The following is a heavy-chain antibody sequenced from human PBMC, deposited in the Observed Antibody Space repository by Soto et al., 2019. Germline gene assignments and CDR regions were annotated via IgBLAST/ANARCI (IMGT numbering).Heavy chain of an antibody. V-gene: IGHV4-59*01. CDR2: MYNTGST. CDR1: GGSISGYY. D-gene: IGHD2-21*02. CDR3: ARDLWGYCGTDCYPLHV. Sequence: SETLSLTCTGSGGSISGYYWSGIRQPPGKGLEWIGYMYNTGSTVYNPSFKSRVTISVDTSKNQFSLKLHSVTAADTAVYYCARDLWGYCGTDCYPLHVSGPGPTVTVSS. J-gene: IGHJ6*02.